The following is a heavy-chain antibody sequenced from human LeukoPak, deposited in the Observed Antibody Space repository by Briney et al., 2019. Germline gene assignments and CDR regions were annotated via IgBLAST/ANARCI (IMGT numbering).Heavy chain of an antibody. CDR1: GFTFSSYA. D-gene: IGHD3-10*01. CDR3: AKDHSVLWFGDPAAFDI. Sequence: GGSLRLSCAASGFTFSSYAMSWVRQAPGKGLEWVSAISGSGGSTYYADSVKGRFTISRDNSKNTLYLQMNSLRAEDTAVYYCAKDHSVLWFGDPAAFDIWGQGTMVTVSS. J-gene: IGHJ3*02. V-gene: IGHV3-23*01. CDR2: ISGSGGST.